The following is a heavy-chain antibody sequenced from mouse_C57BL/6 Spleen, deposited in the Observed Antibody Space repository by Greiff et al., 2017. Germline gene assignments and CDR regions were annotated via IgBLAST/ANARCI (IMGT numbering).Heavy chain of an antibody. V-gene: IGHV5-4*01. CDR3: ARGVSDYGYFDV. CDR2: ISDGGSYT. CDR1: GFTFSSYA. J-gene: IGHJ1*03. Sequence: DVHLVESGGGLVKPGGSLKLSCAASGFTFSSYAMSWVRQTPEKRLEWVATISDGGSYTYYPDNVKGRFTISRDNAKNNLYLQMSHLKSEDTAMYYCARGVSDYGYFDVWGTGTTVTVSS.